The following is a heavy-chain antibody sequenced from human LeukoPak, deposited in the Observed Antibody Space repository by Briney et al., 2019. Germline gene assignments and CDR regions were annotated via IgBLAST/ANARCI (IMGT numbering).Heavy chain of an antibody. CDR1: GGSFSGYY. V-gene: IGHV4-34*01. CDR3: ARGPLRSLWYEGPHYYYYGMDV. D-gene: IGHD6-13*01. CDR2: INHSGST. Sequence: SETLSLTCAVYGGSFSGYYWSWIRQPPGKGLEWIGEINHSGSTNYNPSLKSRITISLDMSENQFSLELSSVTAADTAVYYCARGPLRSLWYEGPHYYYYGMDVWGKGTTVTVSS. J-gene: IGHJ6*04.